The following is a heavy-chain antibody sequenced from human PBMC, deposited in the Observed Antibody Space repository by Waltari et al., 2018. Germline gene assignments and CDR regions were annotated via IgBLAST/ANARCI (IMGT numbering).Heavy chain of an antibody. J-gene: IGHJ4*02. V-gene: IGHV3-66*02. D-gene: IGHD2-2*01. CDR2: IYSGGST. CDR1: GFTVSSNY. CDR3: ARGGAYAVFDY. Sequence: EVQLVESGGGLVQPGGSLRLSCAASGFTVSSNYMSWVRQAPGEGRGWVSVIYSGGSTYYADSVKGRFTISRDKAKNTLYLQMNSLRAEDTAVYYCARGGAYAVFDYWGQGTLVTVSS.